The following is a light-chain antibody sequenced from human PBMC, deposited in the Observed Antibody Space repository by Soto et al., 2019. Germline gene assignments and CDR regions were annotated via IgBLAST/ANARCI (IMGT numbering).Light chain of an antibody. J-gene: IGKJ4*01. CDR3: QQYNSPRLT. CDR1: QSISSW. Sequence: DIQMTQSPSTLSASVGDRVTITCRASQSISSWLAWYQQKPGKAPKLLIYKASSLESGVPSRFSGSGSGTEFTLTISSLQPDDFATYYCQQYNSPRLTFGGGTKVEIK. CDR2: KAS. V-gene: IGKV1-5*03.